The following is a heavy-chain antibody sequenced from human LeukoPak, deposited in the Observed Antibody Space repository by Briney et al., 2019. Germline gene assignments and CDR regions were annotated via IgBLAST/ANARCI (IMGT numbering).Heavy chain of an antibody. CDR1: GFTFSSYG. J-gene: IGHJ4*02. V-gene: IGHV3-30*18. D-gene: IGHD3-22*01. CDR3: AKGSYYDSSGSFYFDY. Sequence: GGSLRLSCAASGFTFSSYGMHWVGQAPGKGLEWVAVISYDGSNKYYADSVKGRFTISRDNSKNTLYVQVNSLGTEDTAAYYCAKGSYYDSSGSFYFDYWGQGTLVTVSS. CDR2: ISYDGSNK.